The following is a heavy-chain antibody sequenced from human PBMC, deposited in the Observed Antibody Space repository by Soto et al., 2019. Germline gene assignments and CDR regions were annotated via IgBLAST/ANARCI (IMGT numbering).Heavy chain of an antibody. CDR3: ARVVVVPAAKTFDY. D-gene: IGHD2-2*01. CDR1: GGSISSSNW. Sequence: PSETLSLTCTVSGGSISSSNWWSWVRQPPGKGLEWIGEIFHSGSTNYNPSLKSRVTISVDKSKSQFSLRLSSVTAADTAVYFCARVVVVPAAKTFDYWGQGTLVTVSS. CDR2: IFHSGST. V-gene: IGHV4-4*02. J-gene: IGHJ4*02.